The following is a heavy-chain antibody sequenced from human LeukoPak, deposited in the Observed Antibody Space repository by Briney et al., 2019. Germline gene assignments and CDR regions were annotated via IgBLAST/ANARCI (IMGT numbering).Heavy chain of an antibody. J-gene: IGHJ4*02. V-gene: IGHV3-23*01. CDR1: GFTFSSYA. D-gene: IGHD3-22*01. Sequence: GGSLRLSCAASGFTFSSYAMSWVRQAPGKGLEWVSAISGSGGSTYYADSVKGRFTISRDNSKNTLYLQMNSLRAEDTAVYYCAAGCYDSSGYYEGKDYWGQGTLVTVSS. CDR2: ISGSGGST. CDR3: AAGCYDSSGYYEGKDY.